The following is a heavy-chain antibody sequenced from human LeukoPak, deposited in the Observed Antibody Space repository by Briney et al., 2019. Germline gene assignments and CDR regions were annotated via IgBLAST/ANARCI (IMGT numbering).Heavy chain of an antibody. D-gene: IGHD6-13*01. Sequence: SETLSLTCTVSGGSISSSNWWSWVRQPPGKGLEWIGEIYHSGSTNYNPSLKSRVTISVDKSKNQFSLKLSSVAAADTAVYYCARVYQYSSSSPFDYWGQGTLVTVSS. J-gene: IGHJ4*02. CDR1: GGSISSSNW. V-gene: IGHV4-4*02. CDR3: ARVYQYSSSSPFDY. CDR2: IYHSGST.